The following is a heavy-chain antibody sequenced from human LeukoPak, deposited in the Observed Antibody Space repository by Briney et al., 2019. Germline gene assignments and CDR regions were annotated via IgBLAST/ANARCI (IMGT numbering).Heavy chain of an antibody. CDR2: ISAYNGNT. CDR1: GYTFTDYY. Sequence: ASVKVSCKASGYTFTDYYVHWVRQAPGQGLEWMGWISAYNGNTNYAQKLQGRVTMTTDTSTSTAYMELRSLRSDDTAVYYCARGYYDFWSGYYTPYWFDPWGQGTLVTVSS. CDR3: ARGYYDFWSGYYTPYWFDP. D-gene: IGHD3-3*01. V-gene: IGHV1-18*04. J-gene: IGHJ5*02.